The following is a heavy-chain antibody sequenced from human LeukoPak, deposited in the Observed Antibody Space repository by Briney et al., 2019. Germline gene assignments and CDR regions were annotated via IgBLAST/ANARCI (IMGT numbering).Heavy chain of an antibody. Sequence: SETLSLTYTVSGGSISSYYWSWIRQPPGKGLEWIGYIYYSGSTNYNPSLKSRVTISVDTSKNQFSLKLSSVTAADTAVYYCARNDYSNYYLPFFDPWGQGTLVTVSS. CDR1: GGSISSYY. CDR2: IYYSGST. D-gene: IGHD4-11*01. J-gene: IGHJ5*02. CDR3: ARNDYSNYYLPFFDP. V-gene: IGHV4-59*01.